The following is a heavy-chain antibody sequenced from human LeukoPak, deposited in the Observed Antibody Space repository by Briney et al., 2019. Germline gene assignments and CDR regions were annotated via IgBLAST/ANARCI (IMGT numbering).Heavy chain of an antibody. V-gene: IGHV3-73*01. CDR3: TGNYYGSGSYADFDY. J-gene: IGHJ4*02. Sequence: GGSPRLSCAASGFTFSGSALHWVRQASGKGLEWVGRIRSTANGYATAYAASVKGRFTISRDDSKNTAYLQMDSLKTEDTAVYYCTGNYYGSGSYADFDYWGQGALVTVSS. CDR2: IRSTANGYAT. CDR1: GFTFSGSA. D-gene: IGHD3-10*01.